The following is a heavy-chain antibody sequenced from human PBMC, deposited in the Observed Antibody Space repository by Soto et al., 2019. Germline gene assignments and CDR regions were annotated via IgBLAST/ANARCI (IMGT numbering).Heavy chain of an antibody. CDR3: AKMDLRDGYKKYYYYYGMDV. CDR2: ISGSGGST. J-gene: IGHJ6*02. V-gene: IGHV3-23*01. Sequence: GGSLRLSCAASGFTFSSYAMSWVRQAPGKGLEWVSAISGSGGSTYYADSVKGRFTISRDNSKNTLYLQMNSLRAEDTAVYYCAKMDLRDGYKKYYYYYGMDVWGQGTTVTSP. CDR1: GFTFSSYA. D-gene: IGHD5-12*01.